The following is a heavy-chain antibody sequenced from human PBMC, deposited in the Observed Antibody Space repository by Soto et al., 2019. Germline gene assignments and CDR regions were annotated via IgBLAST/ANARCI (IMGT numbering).Heavy chain of an antibody. J-gene: IGHJ4*02. CDR2: IYYSGST. D-gene: IGHD3-3*01. V-gene: IGHV4-31*03. CDR3: ARVPYYDFWSGYPRAPHFDY. CDR1: GGSISSGGYY. Sequence: KPSETLSLTCTVSGGSISSGGYYWSWIRQHPGKGLEWIGYIYYSGSTYYNPSLKSRVTISVDTSKNQFSLKLSSVTAADTAVYYCARVPYYDFWSGYPRAPHFDYWGQGTLVTVS.